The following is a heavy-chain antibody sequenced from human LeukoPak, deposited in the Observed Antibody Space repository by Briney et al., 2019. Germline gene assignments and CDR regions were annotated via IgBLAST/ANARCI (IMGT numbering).Heavy chain of an antibody. CDR3: ARQNTPHGNFDY. J-gene: IGHJ4*02. CDR2: ISVAANT. Sequence: PGGSLRLSCAASGFTFSSYDMHWVRQATGKGLEWVSAISVAANTFYSGSVKGRFTISRENAKNSLYLLMTSLRAEDTAVYYCARQNTPHGNFDYWGQGILVTVSS. CDR1: GFTFSSYD. D-gene: IGHD1-26*01. V-gene: IGHV3-13*01.